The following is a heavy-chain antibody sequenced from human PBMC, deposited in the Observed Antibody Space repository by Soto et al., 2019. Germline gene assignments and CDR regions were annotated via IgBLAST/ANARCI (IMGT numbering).Heavy chain of an antibody. D-gene: IGHD1-20*01. CDR2: ISYDGSNK. Sequence: QVQLVESGGGVVQPGRSLRLSCAASGFTFSSYAMHWVRQAPGKGLEWVAVISYDGSNKYYADSVKGRFTLSRDNSKNTLYLQMNSLIAEDTAVYYCARPLWRYDYNWGYFDLWGRGTLVTVSS. V-gene: IGHV3-30-3*01. CDR1: GFTFSSYA. J-gene: IGHJ2*01. CDR3: ARPLWRYDYNWGYFDL.